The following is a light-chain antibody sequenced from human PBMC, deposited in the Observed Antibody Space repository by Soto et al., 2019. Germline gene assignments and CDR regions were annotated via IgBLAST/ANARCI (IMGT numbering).Light chain of an antibody. Sequence: QSVLTQPPSASGTPGQRVTISCSGSSSNIGSNTVNWYQQLPGTAPKLLIYSNNQRPSGVPDRFSGSKSDTSASLAISGLQSDDEADYYCAAWDDSLSGYVFGTGTKVTVL. CDR1: SSNIGSNT. CDR3: AAWDDSLSGYV. CDR2: SNN. V-gene: IGLV1-44*01. J-gene: IGLJ1*01.